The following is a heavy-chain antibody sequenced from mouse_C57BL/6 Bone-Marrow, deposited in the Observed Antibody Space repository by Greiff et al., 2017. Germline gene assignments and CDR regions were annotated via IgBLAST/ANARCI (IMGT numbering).Heavy chain of an antibody. V-gene: IGHV1-19*01. CDR2: LNPYIGGT. J-gene: IGHJ1*03. CDR3: ATGFYWDFDV. Sequence: EVQLQQSGPVLVKPGASVTMSCKASGYTFTDYYMNWVKQSHGKSLEWIGVLNPYIGGTSYNQTFKGTATLTVDKSASTAYMERNSLTSEDSAVYYCATGFYWDFDVGGTGTTVTVSS. CDR1: GYTFTDYY. D-gene: IGHD4-1*01.